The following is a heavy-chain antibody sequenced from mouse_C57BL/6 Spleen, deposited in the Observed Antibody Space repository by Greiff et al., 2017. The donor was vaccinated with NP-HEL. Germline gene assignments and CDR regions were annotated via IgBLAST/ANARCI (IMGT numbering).Heavy chain of an antibody. Sequence: QVQLQQPGAELVKPGASVKLSCKASGYTFTSYWMHWVKQRPGRGLEWIGRIDPNSGGTKYNEKFKSKATLTVDKPSSTAYMQLSSLTSEDSAVYYCARGTTVVATYYYAMDYWGQGTSVTVSS. CDR2: IDPNSGGT. V-gene: IGHV1-72*01. J-gene: IGHJ4*01. CDR3: ARGTTVVATYYYAMDY. CDR1: GYTFTSYW. D-gene: IGHD1-1*01.